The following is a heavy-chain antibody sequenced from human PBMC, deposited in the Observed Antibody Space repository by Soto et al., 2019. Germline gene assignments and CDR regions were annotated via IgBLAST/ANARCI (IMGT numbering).Heavy chain of an antibody. CDR1: GLTSGIYD. J-gene: IGHJ5*02. D-gene: IGHD2-2*01. CDR3: GGCSKEIVVGPAATLKASWTNWCDP. V-gene: IGHV3-23*01. CDR2: ISDGGVS. Sequence: EGQLLESGGDLIQPGGSLRLSCAASGLTSGIYDISWVRQAPGKGLEWVSVISDGGVSYYADSVKGRFTISRDNAKDSRSLQMDRLGPEDTGVYYCGGCSKEIVVGPAATLKASWTNWCDPWGQGTLVTVPS.